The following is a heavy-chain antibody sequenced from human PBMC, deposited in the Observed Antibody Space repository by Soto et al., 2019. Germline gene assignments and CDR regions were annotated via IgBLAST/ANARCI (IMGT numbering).Heavy chain of an antibody. CDR1: GFTFSNAW. V-gene: IGHV3-15*07. CDR2: IKSKADGGTT. Sequence: PGGSLRLSCAASGFTFSNAWMNWVRQAPGKGLEWVGRIKSKADGGTTDYAAPVKGRFTISRDDSKHTLYLQMNSLKTEDTAVYYCTTGIYCSAGSCYFRYYYYGMDVWGQGTTVTVSS. CDR3: TTGIYCSAGSCYFRYYYYGMDV. D-gene: IGHD2-15*01. J-gene: IGHJ6*02.